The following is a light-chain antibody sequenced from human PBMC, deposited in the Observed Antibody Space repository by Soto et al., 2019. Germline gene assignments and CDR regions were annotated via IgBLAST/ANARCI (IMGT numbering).Light chain of an antibody. V-gene: IGKV1-5*03. CDR2: KAS. CDR3: QHYNSYSEA. Sequence: DIQMTQSPSTLSGSVGDRVTIPCRASQTISSWLAWYQQKPGKAPKLLIYKASTLKSGVPSRFSGSGSGTEFTLTISSLQPDDFATYYCQHYNSYSEAVGQGTKVDI. CDR1: QTISSW. J-gene: IGKJ1*01.